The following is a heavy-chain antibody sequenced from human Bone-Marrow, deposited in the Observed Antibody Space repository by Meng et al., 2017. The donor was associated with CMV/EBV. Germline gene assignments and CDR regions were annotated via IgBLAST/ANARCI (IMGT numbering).Heavy chain of an antibody. CDR1: GFTFSSYA. CDR3: ATESYYKRSLDY. D-gene: IGHD3-10*01. J-gene: IGHJ4*02. CDR2: FSGGGGST. Sequence: GGSLRLSCAASGFTFSSYAMSWARRAPGRGLEWVSVFSGGGGSTYYAASVKGRFTISRDNSKNTLYLQMTSLRAEDTAEYYCATESYYKRSLDYWGQGTLVTVSS. V-gene: IGHV3-23*01.